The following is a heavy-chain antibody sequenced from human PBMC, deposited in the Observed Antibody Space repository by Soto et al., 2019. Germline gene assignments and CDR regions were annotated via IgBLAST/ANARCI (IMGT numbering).Heavy chain of an antibody. D-gene: IGHD3-10*01. Sequence: EVQLLESGGGLVQPGGSLRLSCAASGFTFNNYAMTWVRQAPGKGLEWVSAISGGGDTTSYADSVKGRLAVSRDGSTNTLYLQMSSLRAEDTALYYCAKGRGGSGSLTPRVDFWGQGTLVTVSS. CDR2: ISGGGDTT. CDR3: AKGRGGSGSLTPRVDF. J-gene: IGHJ4*02. CDR1: GFTFNNYA. V-gene: IGHV3-23*01.